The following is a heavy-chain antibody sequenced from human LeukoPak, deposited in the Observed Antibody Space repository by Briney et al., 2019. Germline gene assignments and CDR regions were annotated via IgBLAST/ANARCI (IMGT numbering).Heavy chain of an antibody. Sequence: SETLSLTCAVYGGSFSDYYWSWLRQSPGKGLEWIGEINHSGSTNYNPSLKSRVTISVDTSKNQFSLRLTSVTAADTAVYYCARGRLLVPTTMEGLDYWGQGTLVTVSS. CDR1: GGSFSDYY. CDR2: INHSGST. V-gene: IGHV4-34*01. D-gene: IGHD2-2*01. J-gene: IGHJ4*02. CDR3: ARGRLLVPTTMEGLDY.